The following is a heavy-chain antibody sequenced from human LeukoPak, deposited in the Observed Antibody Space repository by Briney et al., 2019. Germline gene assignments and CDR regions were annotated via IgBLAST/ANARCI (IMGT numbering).Heavy chain of an antibody. CDR1: GYSFTGSY. Sequence: ASVKVSCKASGYSFTGSYMHWVRQAPGQGLEWMGIINPSGGSTSYAQKFQGRVTMTRDMSTSTVYMELRSLRSDDTAVYHCARPKDYYGSGSPNDAFDIWGQGTMATVSS. D-gene: IGHD3-10*01. CDR3: ARPKDYYGSGSPNDAFDI. CDR2: INPSGGST. V-gene: IGHV1-46*01. J-gene: IGHJ3*02.